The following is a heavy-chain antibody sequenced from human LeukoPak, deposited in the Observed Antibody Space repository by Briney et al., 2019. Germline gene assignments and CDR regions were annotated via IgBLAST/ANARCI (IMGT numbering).Heavy chain of an antibody. D-gene: IGHD5-18*01. J-gene: IGHJ4*02. CDR2: ISYDGSNK. CDR3: AKGGGYSYGSDFDY. V-gene: IGHV3-30*18. CDR1: GFTSSSYG. Sequence: GSLRLSCAASGFTSSSYGMHWVRQAPGKGLEWVAVISYDGSNKYYADSVKGRFTISRDNSKNTLYLQMNSLRAEDTAVYYCAKGGGYSYGSDFDYWGQGTLVTVSS.